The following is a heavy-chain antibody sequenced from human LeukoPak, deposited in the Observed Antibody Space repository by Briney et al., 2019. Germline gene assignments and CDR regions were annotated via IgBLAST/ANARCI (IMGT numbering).Heavy chain of an antibody. D-gene: IGHD3-22*01. CDR1: GYTFTSYH. J-gene: IGHJ6*02. Sequence: ASVKVSCKASGYTFTSYHIDWVRQAPGQGPEWMGWMNAESGHTGYAQNLEGRVTMTRDTSTNTAYMELRGLRSEDTAVYFCARGMFDNSGHYYYFYYALDVWGQGTTVTVSS. V-gene: IGHV1-8*01. CDR2: MNAESGHT. CDR3: ARGMFDNSGHYYYFYYALDV.